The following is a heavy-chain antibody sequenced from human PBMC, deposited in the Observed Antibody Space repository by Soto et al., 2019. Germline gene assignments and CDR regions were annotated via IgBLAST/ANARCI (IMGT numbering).Heavy chain of an antibody. CDR3: ARTYCGGDCSWFDP. CDR2: IYHSGST. D-gene: IGHD2-21*02. J-gene: IGHJ5*02. V-gene: IGHV4-30-2*01. Sequence: SETLSLTCAVSGGSISSGDYSGIWIRQPPGKGLEWIGYIYHSGSTYYNPSLKSRVTISVDRSKNQFSLKLSSVTAADTAVYYCARTYCGGDCSWFDPWGQGTLVTVSS. CDR1: GGSISSGDYS.